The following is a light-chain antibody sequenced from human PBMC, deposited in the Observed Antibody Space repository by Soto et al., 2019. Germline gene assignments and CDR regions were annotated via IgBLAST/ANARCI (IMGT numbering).Light chain of an antibody. J-gene: IGLJ1*01. Sequence: QSALTQPPSASGSPGQSVAISCTGTSSDVGSYDYVSWYQHHPSKAPKLMIYEVNKRPSGVPDRFSGSKSGNTASLTVSGLQADDEGDYYCSSYAVSNNCPYVFGTGTKFTVL. CDR3: SSYAVSNNCPYV. CDR1: SSDVGSYDY. V-gene: IGLV2-8*01. CDR2: EVN.